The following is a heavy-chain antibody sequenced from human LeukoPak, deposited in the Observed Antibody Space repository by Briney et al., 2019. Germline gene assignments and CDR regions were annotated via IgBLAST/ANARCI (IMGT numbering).Heavy chain of an antibody. V-gene: IGHV3-21*01. D-gene: IGHD6-19*01. CDR3: ARERLVKVADGYFYYGMDV. CDR2: ISSSSTYI. J-gene: IGHJ6*02. Sequence: KSGGSLRLSCAASGFTFSNYKMNWVRQAPGKGLEWVSSISSSSTYIYYAESMKGRFNISRDNAKNSLFLQVDSLRAEDTAVYFCARERLVKVADGYFYYGMDVWGQGTTVTVSS. CDR1: GFTFSNYK.